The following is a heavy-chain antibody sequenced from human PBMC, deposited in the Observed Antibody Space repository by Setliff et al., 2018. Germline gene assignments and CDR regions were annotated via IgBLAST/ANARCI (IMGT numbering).Heavy chain of an antibody. D-gene: IGHD3-10*01. CDR3: ARHVGIRGRGYNYYYYYMDV. J-gene: IGHJ6*03. V-gene: IGHV4-39*01. Sequence: LSLTCTVSGGSVSTNTYFWGWIRQPPGKGLEWIGNTYYSGDTYYNPSLKSRVTISVDTSRNQFSLKLSSVTATDTAIYYCARHVGIRGRGYNYYYYYMDVWGKGTTVTVSS. CDR2: TYYSGDT. CDR1: GGSVSTNTYF.